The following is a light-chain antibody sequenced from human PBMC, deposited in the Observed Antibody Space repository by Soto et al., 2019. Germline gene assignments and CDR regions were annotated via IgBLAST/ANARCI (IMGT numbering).Light chain of an antibody. CDR1: SSDVVNYNF. J-gene: IGLJ2*01. CDR3: NSYSSTTRVT. Sequence: QSAVTQPASVSGSPGQSITISCSGTSSDVVNYNFVSWYQQHPGKAPKLVIYEVSNRPSGVSSRFSGSKSGNTASLTISGLQVEDEAYYYCNSYSSTTRVTFGGGTKVTVL. V-gene: IGLV2-14*01. CDR2: EVS.